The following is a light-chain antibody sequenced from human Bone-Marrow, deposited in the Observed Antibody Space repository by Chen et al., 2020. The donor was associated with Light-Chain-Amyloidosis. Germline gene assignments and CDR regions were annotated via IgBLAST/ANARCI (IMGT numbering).Light chain of an antibody. CDR3: QAWDSSTFVV. CDR2: QDS. V-gene: IGLV3-1*01. CDR1: KLGDKY. J-gene: IGLJ2*01. Sequence: SYELTQPPSVSVSPGQTARITCSGDKLGDKYACWYQQKPCQSPVLVIYQDSKRPSGIPERFSGSNSGNTATLTISGTQAMDEADYYCQAWDSSTFVVFGGGTKLTVL.